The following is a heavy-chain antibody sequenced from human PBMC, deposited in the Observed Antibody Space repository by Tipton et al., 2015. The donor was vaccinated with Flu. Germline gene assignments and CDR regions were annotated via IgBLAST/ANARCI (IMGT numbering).Heavy chain of an antibody. Sequence: LRLSCTVSGGSISSYYWSWIRQPAGKGLEWIGRIYTGGSTNYNPSLKSRVTMSVDTSKNQFSLKLSSVTAADTAVYYCAREGPCSTSCYYYYYGMDVWGQGTTVTVSS. V-gene: IGHV4-4*07. J-gene: IGHJ6*02. CDR1: GGSISSYY. CDR3: AREGPCSTSCYYYYYGMDV. CDR2: IYTGGST. D-gene: IGHD2-2*01.